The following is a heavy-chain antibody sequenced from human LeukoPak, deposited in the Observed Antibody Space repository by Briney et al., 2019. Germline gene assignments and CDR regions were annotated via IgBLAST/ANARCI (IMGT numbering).Heavy chain of an antibody. CDR2: ISSSSSYI. J-gene: IGHJ4*02. D-gene: IGHD6-13*01. V-gene: IGHV3-21*01. CDR1: GFTFSSYS. CDR3: AREDPGIAAAGFDY. Sequence: PGGSLRLSCAASGFTFSSYSMNWGRQAPGKGLEWVSSISSSSSYIYYADSVKGRFTISRDNAKNSLYLQMNSLRAEDTAVYYCAREDPGIAAAGFDYWGQGTLVTVSS.